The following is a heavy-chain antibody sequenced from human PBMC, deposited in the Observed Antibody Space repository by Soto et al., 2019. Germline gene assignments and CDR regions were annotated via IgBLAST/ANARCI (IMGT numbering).Heavy chain of an antibody. CDR1: GGTFSSYA. J-gene: IGHJ1*01. D-gene: IGHD3-22*01. CDR2: IIPIFGTA. CDR3: ARAITNYYDSSGYYPGPPVGH. Sequence: SVKGSCEASGGTFSSYANSWVRQAPGQGLEWMGGIIPIFGTANYAQKFQGRVTITADESTSTAYMELSSLRSEDTAVYYCARAITNYYDSSGYYPGPPVGHWGQATLVTVSS. V-gene: IGHV1-69*13.